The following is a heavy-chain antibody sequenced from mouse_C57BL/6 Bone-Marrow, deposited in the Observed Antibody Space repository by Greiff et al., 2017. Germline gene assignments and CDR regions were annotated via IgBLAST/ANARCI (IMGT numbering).Heavy chain of an antibody. CDR2: IDPANGNT. CDR1: GFNIKNTY. Sequence: EVKLVESVAELVRPGASVKLSCTASGFNIKNTYMHWVKQRPEQGLEWIGRIDPANGNTKYAPKFQGKATITADTSSNTAYLQLSSLTSEDTAIYYGARIPITTRINYYAMDYWGQGTSVTVAS. J-gene: IGHJ4*01. CDR3: ARIPITTRINYYAMDY. V-gene: IGHV14-3*01. D-gene: IGHD1-1*01.